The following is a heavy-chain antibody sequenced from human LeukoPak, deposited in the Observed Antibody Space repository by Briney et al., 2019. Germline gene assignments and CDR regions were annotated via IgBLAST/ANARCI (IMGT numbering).Heavy chain of an antibody. CDR2: IYPGDSDT. J-gene: IGHJ5*02. CDR1: GYSFTSYW. V-gene: IGHV5-51*01. CDR3: ARTYSDFWSGYYVDWFDP. Sequence: GESLKISCKGSGYSFTSYWIGWVRQMPGKGLEWMGIIYPGDSDTRYSPSFQGQVTISADKSISTAYLQWSSLKASDTAMYYCARTYSDFWSGYYVDWFDPWGQGTLVTVSS. D-gene: IGHD3-3*01.